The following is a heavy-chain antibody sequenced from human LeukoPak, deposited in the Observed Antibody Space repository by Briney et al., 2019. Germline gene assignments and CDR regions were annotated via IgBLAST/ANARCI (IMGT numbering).Heavy chain of an antibody. J-gene: IGHJ3*02. Sequence: SETLFLTCTVSGYSINSDYWNWIRQPPGKGLEWIGFIYYSGSTNYNPSLKSRVTISVDASRNHFSLKLNSVTAADTAVYYCARRMKLAAKGDAFDIWGQGTMVTVSS. D-gene: IGHD2-15*01. CDR3: ARRMKLAAKGDAFDI. V-gene: IGHV4-59*08. CDR2: IYYSGST. CDR1: GYSINSDY.